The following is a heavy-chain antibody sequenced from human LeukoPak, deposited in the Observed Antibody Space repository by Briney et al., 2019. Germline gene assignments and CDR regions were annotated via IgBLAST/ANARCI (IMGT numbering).Heavy chain of an antibody. J-gene: IGHJ6*02. Sequence: PGGSLKLSCAASGFTFSGSAMHWVRQASGKGLEWVGRIRSKANSYATAYAASVKGRFTISRDDSKNTAYLQMNSLKTEDTAVYYCTRRSRGSQDTAMPLTPRGRYYYGMDVWGQGTTVTVSS. CDR2: IRSKANSYAT. D-gene: IGHD5-18*01. CDR1: GFTFSGSA. CDR3: TRRSRGSQDTAMPLTPRGRYYYGMDV. V-gene: IGHV3-73*01.